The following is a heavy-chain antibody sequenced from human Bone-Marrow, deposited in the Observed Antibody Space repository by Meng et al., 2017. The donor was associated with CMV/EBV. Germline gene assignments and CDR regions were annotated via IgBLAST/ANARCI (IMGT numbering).Heavy chain of an antibody. CDR1: GYTFNNYV. Sequence: ASVKVSCKASGYTFNNYVISWVRQAPGEGLEWMGWINPNSGGTNYAQKFQGRVTMTRDTSISTAHMELSRLRSDDTAVYYCARDSLAAAGHWGQGALVTGYS. CDR3: ARDSLAAAGH. J-gene: IGHJ4*02. V-gene: IGHV1-2*02. CDR2: INPNSGGT. D-gene: IGHD6-13*01.